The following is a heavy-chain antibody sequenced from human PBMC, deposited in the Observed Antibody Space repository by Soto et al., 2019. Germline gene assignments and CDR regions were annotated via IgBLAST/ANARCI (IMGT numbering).Heavy chain of an antibody. CDR1: GFTFSSYA. J-gene: IGHJ3*02. Sequence: GGSLRLSCAASGFTFSSYAMSWVRQAPGKGLEWVSAISGSGGSTYYADSVKGRFTISRDNSKNTLYLQMTSLRAEDTAVYYCAKDLYYYDSSGYQRIDAFDIWGQGTMVTVSS. D-gene: IGHD3-22*01. CDR2: ISGSGGST. CDR3: AKDLYYYDSSGYQRIDAFDI. V-gene: IGHV3-23*01.